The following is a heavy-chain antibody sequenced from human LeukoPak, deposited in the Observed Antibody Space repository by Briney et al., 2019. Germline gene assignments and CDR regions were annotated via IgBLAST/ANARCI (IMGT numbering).Heavy chain of an antibody. CDR1: GFTFDDYA. CDR3: AKDVRGSTSWYGLDY. V-gene: IGHV3-43D*03. J-gene: IGHJ4*02. CDR2: ISWDGGST. D-gene: IGHD6-13*01. Sequence: GGSLRLSCAASGFTFDDYAMHWVRQGPGKGLEWVSLISWDGGSTYYADSMKGRFTISRDNSKNSLYLQMNSLRAEDTALYYCAKDVRGSTSWYGLDYWGQGTLVTVSS.